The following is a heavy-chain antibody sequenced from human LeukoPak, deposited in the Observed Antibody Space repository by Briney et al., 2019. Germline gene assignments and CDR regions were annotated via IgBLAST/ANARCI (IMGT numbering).Heavy chain of an antibody. Sequence: ASVKVSCKASGGTFSSYAISWVRQAPEQGLEWMGGIIPIFGTANYAQKFQGRVTITADKSTSTAYMELSNLRSEDTAVYYCARIPYCSSTSCYAGQYNWFDPWGQGTLVTVSS. CDR2: IIPIFGTA. J-gene: IGHJ5*02. D-gene: IGHD2-2*01. CDR3: ARIPYCSSTSCYAGQYNWFDP. V-gene: IGHV1-69*06. CDR1: GGTFSSYA.